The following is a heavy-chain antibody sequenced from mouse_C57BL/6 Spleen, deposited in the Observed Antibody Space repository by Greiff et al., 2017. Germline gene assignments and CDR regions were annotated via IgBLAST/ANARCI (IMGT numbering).Heavy chain of an antibody. CDR2: IDPNSGGT. J-gene: IGHJ2*01. Sequence: QVQLQQPGAELVKPGASVKLSCKASGYTFTSYWMHWVKQRPGRGLEWIGMIDPNSGGTKYNEKFKSKATLTVDKPSSTAYMQLSSLTSEDSAVYYCASGGELRRDYFDYWGQGTTLTVSS. CDR3: ASGGELRRDYFDY. V-gene: IGHV1-72*01. D-gene: IGHD2-4*01. CDR1: GYTFTSYW.